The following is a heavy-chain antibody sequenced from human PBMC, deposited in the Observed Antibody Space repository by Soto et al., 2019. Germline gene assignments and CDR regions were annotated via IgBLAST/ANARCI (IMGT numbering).Heavy chain of an antibody. V-gene: IGHV1-8*01. Sequence: GASVKVSCKASEYTSTNLDINWVRQATGQGLEWMGWMNPNSDTGCAQKFQGRITMTRDTSTSTVYMELSSLRSEDTAMYYCARQAVAAYYYYYSMDVWGQGTTVTVSS. CDR1: EYTSTNLD. D-gene: IGHD2-15*01. CDR3: ARQAVAAYYYYYSMDV. CDR2: MNPNSDT. J-gene: IGHJ6*02.